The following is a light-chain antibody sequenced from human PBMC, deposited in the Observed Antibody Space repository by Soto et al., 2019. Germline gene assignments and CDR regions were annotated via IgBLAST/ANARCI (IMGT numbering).Light chain of an antibody. Sequence: QSVLTRPASASGAPGQSGTISCTETSNDVGGYNYVSWYQQHPGRAPKLIIYEVTQRPSGVPDRFSGSKSGNTASLTVSGLQVEDEADYYCKSSAGGNSPYVVGTGTKVTVL. CDR1: SNDVGGYNY. CDR2: EVT. CDR3: KSSAGGNSPYV. V-gene: IGLV2-8*01. J-gene: IGLJ1*01.